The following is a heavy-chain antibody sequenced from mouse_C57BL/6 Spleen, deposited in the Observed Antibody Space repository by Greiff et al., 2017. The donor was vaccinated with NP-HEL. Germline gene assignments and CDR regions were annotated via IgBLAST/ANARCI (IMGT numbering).Heavy chain of an antibody. J-gene: IGHJ4*01. D-gene: IGHD2-1*01. Sequence: VQLQQPGAELVKPGASVKLSCKASGYTFTSYWMLWVTPRPGQGLEWIGMIHPNSGSTNYNEKFKSKATLTVDKSSSTAYMQLSSLTSEDSAVYYCARVPYGNFAMDYWGQGTSVTVSS. CDR1: GYTFTSYW. V-gene: IGHV1-64*01. CDR2: IHPNSGST. CDR3: ARVPYGNFAMDY.